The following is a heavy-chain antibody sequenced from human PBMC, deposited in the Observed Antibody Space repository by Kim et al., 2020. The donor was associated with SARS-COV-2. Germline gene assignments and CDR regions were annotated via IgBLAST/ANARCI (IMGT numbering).Heavy chain of an antibody. J-gene: IGHJ4*02. V-gene: IGHV4-31*03. Sequence: SETLSLTCTVSGGSTSSGSYYWSWIRQHPGKGLELIGYIYYSGRTHYNPSLESRFFISIDTSKNQISLKLNSATAADTAVYYCARANWASGSYPTYFDYWGQGTLVTVSS. CDR1: GGSTSSGSYY. CDR2: IYYSGRT. CDR3: ARANWASGSYPTYFDY. D-gene: IGHD3-16*02.